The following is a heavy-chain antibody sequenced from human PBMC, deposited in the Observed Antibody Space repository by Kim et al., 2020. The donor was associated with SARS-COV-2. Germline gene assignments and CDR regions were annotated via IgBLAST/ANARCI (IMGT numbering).Heavy chain of an antibody. CDR1: GYTFTGYY. V-gene: IGHV1-2*02. J-gene: IGHJ4*02. Sequence: ASVKVSCKASGYTFTGYYMHWVRQAPGQGLEWMGWINPNSGGTNYAQKFQGRVTMTRDTSISTAYMELSRLRSDDTAVYYCARDDSSSWYGPRLDYWGQGTLVTVSS. CDR2: INPNSGGT. D-gene: IGHD6-13*01. CDR3: ARDDSSSWYGPRLDY.